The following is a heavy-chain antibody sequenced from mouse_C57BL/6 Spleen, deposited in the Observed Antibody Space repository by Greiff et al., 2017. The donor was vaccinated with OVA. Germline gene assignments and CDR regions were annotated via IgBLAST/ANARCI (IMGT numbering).Heavy chain of an antibody. J-gene: IGHJ2*01. Sequence: QVQLQQPGAELVKPGASVKLSCKASGYTFTSYWMHWVKQRPGQGLEWIGMIHPNSGSTNYNEKFKSKATLTVDKSSSTAYMQLSSLTSEDSAVYYCAREGAKRVFDYWGQGTTLTVSS. CDR2: IHPNSGST. CDR3: AREGAKRVFDY. V-gene: IGHV1-64*01. CDR1: GYTFTSYW.